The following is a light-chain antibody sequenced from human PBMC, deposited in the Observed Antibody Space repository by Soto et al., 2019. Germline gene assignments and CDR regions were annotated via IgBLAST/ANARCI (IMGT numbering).Light chain of an antibody. J-gene: IGKJ4*01. CDR3: QQCANWLT. V-gene: IGKV3-11*01. CDR2: GAS. Sequence: EIVLTQSPDTLSLSPGERATLSCRASQSVSTYLAWYQQKPGQAPRLLIYGASNRASDIPARFSGSGSGTDFTLTITSLEPEDSAVYYCQQCANWLTFGGGTKVDIK. CDR1: QSVSTY.